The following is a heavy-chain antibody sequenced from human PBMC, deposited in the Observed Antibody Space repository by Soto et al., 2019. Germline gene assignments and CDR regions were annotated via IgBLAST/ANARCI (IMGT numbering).Heavy chain of an antibody. J-gene: IGHJ6*02. V-gene: IGHV1-69*12. CDR2: IIPVFGTP. CDR1: GGSLSNFG. CDR3: ARGDATKIVVTTYYAMDV. Sequence: QVQLVQSGAEVKKPGSSVKVSCTASGGSLSNFGISWVRQAPGQGLEWMGAIIPVFGTPNYAQKFQDRVTIHEDESTTTVYMEVRRLSSEDTAVYYCARGDATKIVVTTYYAMDVWGQGTTVTVSS. D-gene: IGHD3-22*01.